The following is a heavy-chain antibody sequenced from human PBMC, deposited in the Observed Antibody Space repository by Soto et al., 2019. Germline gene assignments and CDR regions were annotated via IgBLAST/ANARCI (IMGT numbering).Heavy chain of an antibody. Sequence: SGPTLVNPTQTLTLTCTFSGFSLSTSGVGVGWIRQPPGKALEWLALIYWNDDKRYSPSLKSRLTITKDTSKNQVVPTMTNMDPVDTATYYCAVDSSGYYGFDYWGQGTLVTVSS. CDR1: GFSLSTSGVG. V-gene: IGHV2-5*01. J-gene: IGHJ4*02. D-gene: IGHD3-22*01. CDR2: IYWNDDK. CDR3: AVDSSGYYGFDY.